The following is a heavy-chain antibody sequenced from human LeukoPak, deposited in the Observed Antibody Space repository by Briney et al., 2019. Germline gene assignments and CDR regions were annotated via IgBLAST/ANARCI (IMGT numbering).Heavy chain of an antibody. CDR1: GFTFSTYW. J-gene: IGHJ4*02. CDR3: ARERRLYCSSTSCYEDFDY. D-gene: IGHD2-2*01. CDR2: MNIYGSNT. Sequence: GGSLRLSCAASGFTFSTYWMHWVRQAPGKGLVWVSRMNIYGSNTRNADSVKGRFTISRDNAKNTLYLQMNSLRAEDTAVYYCARERRLYCSSTSCYEDFDYWGQGTLVTVSS. V-gene: IGHV3-74*01.